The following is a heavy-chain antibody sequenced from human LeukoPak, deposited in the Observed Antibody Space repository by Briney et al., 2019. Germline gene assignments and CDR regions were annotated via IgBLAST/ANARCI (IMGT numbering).Heavy chain of an antibody. D-gene: IGHD4-23*01. V-gene: IGHV3-66*01. CDR3: ARDSPYGGNPDY. CDR2: IYTEGYT. J-gene: IGHJ4*02. CDR1: GFNVSDNY. Sequence: SGGSLRLSCAASGFNVSDNYMTWVRQAPGKGLEWVSVIYTEGYTYYGDFVKGRFTISRDNSKNALNLQMNSLTVEDTAVYYCARDSPYGGNPDYWGQGTLVTVSS.